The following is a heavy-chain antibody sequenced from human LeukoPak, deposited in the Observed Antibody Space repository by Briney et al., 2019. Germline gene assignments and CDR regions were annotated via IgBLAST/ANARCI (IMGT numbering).Heavy chain of an antibody. D-gene: IGHD5-24*01. J-gene: IGHJ4*02. Sequence: PSEALSLTCSVSGYSISSGYYWGWIRQPPGKGLEWIGSLYYNGNTYHNPSVKSRLTISVDTSKNQFSLKLSSVTAADTAVYYCAKSFSETERATITAYWGQGTLVTVSS. CDR2: LYYNGNT. CDR1: GYSISSGYY. V-gene: IGHV4-38-2*01. CDR3: AKSFSETERATITAY.